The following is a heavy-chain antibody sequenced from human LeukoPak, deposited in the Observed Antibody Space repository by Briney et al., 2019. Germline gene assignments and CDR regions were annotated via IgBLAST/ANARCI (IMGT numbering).Heavy chain of an antibody. J-gene: IGHJ4*02. Sequence: PGGSLTLSCAASGFTFSGYAMSWVRQAPGPGQERVSAISGSGGSTNYAATVKGRFTISRDNSKNTLYLKTNSLRAEDTAVYYCAKSYCSSTSCYTIYYFDYWGQGTLVTVSS. CDR3: AKSYCSSTSCYTIYYFDY. D-gene: IGHD2-2*02. CDR2: ISGSGGST. CDR1: GFTFSGYA. V-gene: IGHV3-23*01.